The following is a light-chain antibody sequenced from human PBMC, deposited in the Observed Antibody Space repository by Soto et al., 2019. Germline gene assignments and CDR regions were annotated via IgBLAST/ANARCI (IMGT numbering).Light chain of an antibody. CDR2: GAS. J-gene: IGKJ1*01. V-gene: IGKV3-20*01. CDR1: QSVRRY. Sequence: EIVFTQSPATLSLSPGERATLSCRASQSVRRYLAWYQQKPGQAPRLLIYGASTRATGIPDRFSGGGSGTDFTLTISRLEPEDFAVYYCHQYGSSPQTFGQGTKVDIK. CDR3: HQYGSSPQT.